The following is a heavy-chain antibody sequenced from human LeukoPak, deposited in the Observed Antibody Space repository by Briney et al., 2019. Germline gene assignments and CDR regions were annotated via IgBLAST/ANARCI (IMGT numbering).Heavy chain of an antibody. CDR2: IIPIFGTA. CDR3: ARGLVLVPIYNWFDP. D-gene: IGHD6-13*01. V-gene: IGHV1-69*05. J-gene: IGHJ5*02. CDR1: GGTFSSYA. Sequence: ASVKVSCKASGGTFSSYAISWVRQAPGQGLEWMGRIIPIFGTANYAQKFQGRVTMTRDTSTSTVYMELSSLRSEDTAVYYCARGLVLVPIYNWFDPWGQGTLVTVSS.